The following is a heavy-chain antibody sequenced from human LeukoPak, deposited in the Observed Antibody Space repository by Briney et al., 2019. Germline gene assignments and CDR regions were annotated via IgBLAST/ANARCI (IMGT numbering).Heavy chain of an antibody. D-gene: IGHD6-6*01. J-gene: IGHJ4*02. CDR2: ISGSGGST. CDR1: GFTFSRFW. V-gene: IGHV3-23*01. Sequence: GGSLRLSCAASGFTFSRFWMSWVRQAPGKGLEWVSAISGSGGSTYYADSVKGRFTISRDNSKDTLYLQMNSLRAEDTAVYYCAKEGYQGSSNYWGQGTLVTVSS. CDR3: AKEGYQGSSNY.